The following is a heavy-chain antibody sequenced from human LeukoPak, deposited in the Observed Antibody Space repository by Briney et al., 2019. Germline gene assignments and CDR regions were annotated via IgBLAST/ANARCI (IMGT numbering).Heavy chain of an antibody. V-gene: IGHV4-34*01. CDR3: ARDDSDFGY. D-gene: IGHD4-11*01. CDR2: MHHSGIT. Sequence: PSETLSLTCAVYGGSFNDYYWNWIRHPPGKGLEWVGSMHHSGITYYNPSLKSRVTISVDTSKNQFSLKLSSVTAADTAVYYCARDDSDFGYWGQGTPVTVSS. CDR1: GGSFNDYY. J-gene: IGHJ4*02.